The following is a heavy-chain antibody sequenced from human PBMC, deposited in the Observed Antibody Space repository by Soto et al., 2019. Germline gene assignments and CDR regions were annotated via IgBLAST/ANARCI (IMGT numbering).Heavy chain of an antibody. CDR2: INHSGST. Sequence: SETLSLTCAVYGGSFSGYYWSWIRQPPGKGLEWIGEINHSGSTNYNPSLKSRVTISVDTSKNQFSLKLSSVTAADTAVYYCARGPYSSDSIWGQGTMVTVSS. CDR3: ARGPYSSDSI. J-gene: IGHJ3*02. V-gene: IGHV4-34*01. CDR1: GGSFSGYY. D-gene: IGHD6-19*01.